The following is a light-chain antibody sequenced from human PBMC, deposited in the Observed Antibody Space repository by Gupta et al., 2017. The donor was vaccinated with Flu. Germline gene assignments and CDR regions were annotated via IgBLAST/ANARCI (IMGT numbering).Light chain of an antibody. CDR1: QRLLHSNGYIN. CDR2: LSF. J-gene: IGKJ2*01. V-gene: IGKV2-28*01. Sequence: CRTCQRLLHSNGYINWDWYLQEQGQYLLILVYLSFNRAFGVPDRCSGSGSGSDFTMKIRRVEDNDIGFYYCMQALQTPHTFGQGTKLEIK. CDR3: MQALQTPHT.